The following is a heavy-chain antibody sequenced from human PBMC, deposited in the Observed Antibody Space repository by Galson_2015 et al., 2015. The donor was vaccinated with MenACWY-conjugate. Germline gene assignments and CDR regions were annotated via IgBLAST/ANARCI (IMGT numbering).Heavy chain of an antibody. J-gene: IGHJ4*02. CDR1: GFTFSGYA. V-gene: IGHV3-23*01. CDR3: ARSPPTTVTRDYFDY. CDR2: ISGTGGTI. D-gene: IGHD4-17*01. Sequence: SLRLSCAVSGFTFSGYAMTWVRQAPGKGLEWVSVISGTGGTIYYTESVRGRFTISVDTSKNQFSLKLSSVTAADTAVYYCARSPPTTVTRDYFDYWGQGTLVTVSS.